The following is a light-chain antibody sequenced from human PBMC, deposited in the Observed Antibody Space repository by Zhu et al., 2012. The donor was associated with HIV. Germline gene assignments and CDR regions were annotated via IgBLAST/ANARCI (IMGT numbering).Light chain of an antibody. J-gene: IGKJ1*01. CDR3: HQYDDSWT. CDR2: GAS. V-gene: IGKV3-20*01. Sequence: EIVLTQSPDTLSLSPGDRATLACRASHSVSSNYVIWYQQKPGQAPRPLIYGASDRASGVPDRFSGSGSGTDFTLIISRLEPEDFAVYYCHQYDDSWTFGQGTKVEIK. CDR1: HSVSSNY.